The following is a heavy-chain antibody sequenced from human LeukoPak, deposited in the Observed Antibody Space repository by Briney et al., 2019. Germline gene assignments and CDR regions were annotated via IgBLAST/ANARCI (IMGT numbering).Heavy chain of an antibody. J-gene: IGHJ4*02. CDR2: IYPGDSDT. CDR1: GYSFTSYW. V-gene: IGHV5-51*01. D-gene: IGHD3-16*01. Sequence: GESLKFSCKGSGYSFTSYWIGWVRPLRGKGLEWMGMIYPGDSDTRYSPSFQGQVTISADKYISTAYLQWSSLQASDTAMYYCVRHLYEGGANHFFDYWGQETLVTVSS. CDR3: VRHLYEGGANHFFDY.